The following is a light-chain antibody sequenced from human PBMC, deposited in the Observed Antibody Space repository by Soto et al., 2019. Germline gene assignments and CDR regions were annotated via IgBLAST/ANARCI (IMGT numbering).Light chain of an antibody. CDR2: SNN. CDR1: SSNIGSNA. Sequence: QSVLTQPPSASGTPGQRVTISCSGSSSNIGSNAVIWYQQLPGTTPKLLIFSNNQRPSGVPYQFSGSKPGTSASLAISALQSEDEDADYCAAWDDRLNAHVFGTGTKLTVL. CDR3: AAWDDRLNAHV. J-gene: IGLJ1*01. V-gene: IGLV1-44*01.